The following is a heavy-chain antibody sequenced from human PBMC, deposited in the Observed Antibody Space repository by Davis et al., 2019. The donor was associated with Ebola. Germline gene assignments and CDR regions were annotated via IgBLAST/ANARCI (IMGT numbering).Heavy chain of an antibody. J-gene: IGHJ4*02. CDR3: ARDQYNWNSGVFDY. CDR2: IIPVVDTK. D-gene: IGHD1-7*01. V-gene: IGHV1-69*04. Sequence: SVKVSCKTSGGTFTNYAVNWVRQAPGQGLEWMGRIIPVVDTKDYAQKFQGRVTITRDTSASTAYMELSSLRSEDTAVYYCARDQYNWNSGVFDYWGQGTLVTFSS. CDR1: GGTFTNYA.